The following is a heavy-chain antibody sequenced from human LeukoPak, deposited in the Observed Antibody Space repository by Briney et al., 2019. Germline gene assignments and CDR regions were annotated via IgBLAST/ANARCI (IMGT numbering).Heavy chain of an antibody. V-gene: IGHV3-15*01. CDR1: GFTFSSYS. D-gene: IGHD3-3*01. J-gene: IGHJ4*02. Sequence: GGSLRLSCAASGFTFSSYSMNWVRQAPGKGLEWVGRIKSKTDGGTTDYAAPVKGRSTISRDDSKNTLYLQMNSLKTEDTAVYYCTAYDFWSGYDDYWGQGTLVTVSS. CDR3: TAYDFWSGYDDY. CDR2: IKSKTDGGTT.